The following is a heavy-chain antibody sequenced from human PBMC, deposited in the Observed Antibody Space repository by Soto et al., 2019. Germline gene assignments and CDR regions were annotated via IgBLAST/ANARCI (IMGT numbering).Heavy chain of an antibody. V-gene: IGHV3-30-3*01. Sequence: GGSLRLSCAASGFTFSSYAMHWVRQAPGKGLEWVAVISYDGSNKYYADSVKGRFTISRDNSKNTLYLQMNSLRAEDTAVYYCARDHLYSGSYYFDYWGQGTLVTVSS. CDR3: ARDHLYSGSYYFDY. D-gene: IGHD1-26*01. CDR2: ISYDGSNK. J-gene: IGHJ4*02. CDR1: GFTFSSYA.